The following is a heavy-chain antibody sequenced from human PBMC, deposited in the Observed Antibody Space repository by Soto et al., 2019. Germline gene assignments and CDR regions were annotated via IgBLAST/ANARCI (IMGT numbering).Heavy chain of an antibody. CDR3: ARDLPQDCSGGHCDWFDP. D-gene: IGHD2-15*01. J-gene: IGHJ5*02. V-gene: IGHV4-4*02. CDR2: VYHSGRT. Sequence: PSETLSLTCAVSGGSISSSNWGSWVRQPPGKGLEGIGGVYHSGRTNDNPSLKSRVTISVDTSKNPFSLKLSSVTAPDPAVYYCARDLPQDCSGGHCDWFDPWGQGTLVTVSS. CDR1: GGSISSSNW.